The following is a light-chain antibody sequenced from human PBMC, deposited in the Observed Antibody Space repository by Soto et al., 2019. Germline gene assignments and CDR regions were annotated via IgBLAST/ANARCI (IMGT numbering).Light chain of an antibody. J-gene: IGKJ2*01. V-gene: IGKV3-20*01. Sequence: EIVLTQSPATLSLSPGERATLSCRASQSVSSSFSAWHQPKPGQAPTLLIYGASSRASGIPARFSGSGSGRDYSLTISRLEPEDFAVYYCQQYGTSPEYTFGQGTKLEIK. CDR1: QSVSSSF. CDR3: QQYGTSPEYT. CDR2: GAS.